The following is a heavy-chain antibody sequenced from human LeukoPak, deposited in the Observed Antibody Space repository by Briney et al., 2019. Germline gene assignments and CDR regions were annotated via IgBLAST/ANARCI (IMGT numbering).Heavy chain of an antibody. CDR2: IYWDDDK. CDR3: AHADYGDLIEYYLDY. D-gene: IGHD4-17*01. Sequence: SGPTLVNPTQTLTLTCTFSGFSLSTSGVGVGWIRQPPGKALEWLAVIYWDDDKSYSPSLKSRLTITKDTSKNQVVLTMTNMDPVDTATYYCAHADYGDLIEYYLDYWGQGTLVTVSS. CDR1: GFSLSTSGVG. V-gene: IGHV2-5*02. J-gene: IGHJ4*02.